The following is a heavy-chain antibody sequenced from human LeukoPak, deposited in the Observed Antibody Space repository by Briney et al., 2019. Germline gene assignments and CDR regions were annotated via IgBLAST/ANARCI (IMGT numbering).Heavy chain of an antibody. D-gene: IGHD5-24*01. CDR3: ARSDGDGYNSRYWYFDL. CDR1: GGSISSDY. CDR2: IYYSGSP. Sequence: SETLSLTCTVSGGSISSDYLTWIRQPPGKGLEWICYIYYSGSPDYNPSLKSRVTISIDTSKNQFSLNLSSVTAADTAVYFCARSDGDGYNSRYWYFDLWGRGTLVTVSS. V-gene: IGHV4-59*01. J-gene: IGHJ2*01.